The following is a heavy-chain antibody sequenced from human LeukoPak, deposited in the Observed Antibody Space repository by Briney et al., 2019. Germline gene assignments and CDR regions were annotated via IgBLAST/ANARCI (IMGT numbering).Heavy chain of an antibody. V-gene: IGHV5-51*01. J-gene: IGHJ4*02. CDR1: GYSFTTNW. Sequence: GESLKISCKGSGYSFTTNWIGWVRQMPAKGLEWMGIIYPGDSDTRYSPSFQGQVTISADKSISTAYLQWSSLKASDTAMYYCARRAYYYDSSGYYPDYWGQGTLVTVSS. CDR2: IYPGDSDT. D-gene: IGHD3-22*01. CDR3: ARRAYYYDSSGYYPDY.